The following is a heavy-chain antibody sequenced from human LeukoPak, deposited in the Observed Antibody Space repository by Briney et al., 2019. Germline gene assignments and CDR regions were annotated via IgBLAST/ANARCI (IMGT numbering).Heavy chain of an antibody. J-gene: IGHJ6*03. V-gene: IGHV3-48*03. CDR3: ARDHVGYSYYMDV. D-gene: IGHD1-26*01. CDR2: ISSSGSTI. Sequence: GGSLRLSCVTSGFTFSSYENNWVRQAQGKGLEWISYISSSGSTIYYADSVKGRFTISRDNAQNSLYLKMNSLGAEDTAVYYCARDHVGYSYYMDVWGRGTTVTVSS. CDR1: GFTFSSYE.